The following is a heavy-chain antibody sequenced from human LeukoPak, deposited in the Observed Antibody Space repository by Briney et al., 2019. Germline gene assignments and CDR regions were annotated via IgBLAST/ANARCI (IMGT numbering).Heavy chain of an antibody. CDR3: ARGFSEEGWFDP. V-gene: IGHV4-59*01. Sequence: PSETLSLTYTVSGGSMSSFYWSWIRQPLGRGLEWVGYMYYRGRTNYNLSLKSRVTISVDATKNKISLNLTSVSAADTAVYYCARGFSEEGWFDPWGPGTLVTVSS. J-gene: IGHJ5*02. CDR2: MYYRGRT. CDR1: GGSMSSFY.